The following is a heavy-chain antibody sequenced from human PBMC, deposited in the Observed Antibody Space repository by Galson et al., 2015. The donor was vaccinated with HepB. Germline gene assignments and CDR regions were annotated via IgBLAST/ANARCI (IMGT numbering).Heavy chain of an antibody. J-gene: IGHJ3*02. CDR3: ARASNIVVVPAATLDAFDI. CDR2: INPSGGST. V-gene: IGHV1-46*01. Sequence: SVKVSCKASGYTFTSYYMHWVRQAPGQGLEWMGIINPSGGSTSYAQKFQGRVTMTRDTSTSTVYMELSSLRSEDTAVYYCARASNIVVVPAATLDAFDIWGQGTMVTVSS. CDR1: GYTFTSYY. D-gene: IGHD2-2*01.